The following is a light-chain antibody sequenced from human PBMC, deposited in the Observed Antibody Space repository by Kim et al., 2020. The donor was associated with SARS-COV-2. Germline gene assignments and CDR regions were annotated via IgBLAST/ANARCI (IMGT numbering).Light chain of an antibody. CDR1: QSVLYSSNNKNF. CDR2: WAS. J-gene: IGKJ4*01. V-gene: IGKV4-1*01. CDR3: QQYYSTPPT. Sequence: DTINCKTSQSVLYSSNNKNFLAWYQRKPGQPPKLLIYWASTRESGVPARFSGSGSGTDFTLTISSLQAEDVAVYYCQQYYSTPPTFGGGTKVDIK.